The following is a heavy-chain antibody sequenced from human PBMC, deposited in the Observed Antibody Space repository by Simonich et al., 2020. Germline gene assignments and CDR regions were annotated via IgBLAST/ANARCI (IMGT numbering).Heavy chain of an antibody. CDR2: IVPCYSDT. D-gene: IGHD1-1*01. Sequence: EVQLVQSGAEVKKPGESLKISCKGSGYSFTSYWIGWVSQMPGKGLEWMWLIVPCYSDTRYSPSFQGQVTISADKSIITAYLQWSSLKASDTAMYYCARQLNDFDIWGQGTMVTVSS. CDR1: GYSFTSYW. CDR3: ARQLNDFDI. V-gene: IGHV5-51*01. J-gene: IGHJ3*02.